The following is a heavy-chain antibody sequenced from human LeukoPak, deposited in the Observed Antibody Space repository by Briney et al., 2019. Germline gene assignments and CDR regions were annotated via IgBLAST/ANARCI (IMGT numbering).Heavy chain of an antibody. V-gene: IGHV3-53*01. Sequence: GGSLRLSCAASVFTVSSNYMSWVRQAPGKGLEWVSVIYSGGSTYYADSVKGRFTISRDNSKNTLYLQMNSLRAEDTAVYYCAKGENRDSSGFYDSWGQGTLVTVSS. CDR2: IYSGGST. CDR3: AKGENRDSSGFYDS. CDR1: VFTVSSNY. J-gene: IGHJ4*02. D-gene: IGHD3-22*01.